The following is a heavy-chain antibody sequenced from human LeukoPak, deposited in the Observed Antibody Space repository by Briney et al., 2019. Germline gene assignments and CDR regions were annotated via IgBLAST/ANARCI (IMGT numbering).Heavy chain of an antibody. D-gene: IGHD1-26*01. Sequence: GGSLRLSCAASGFTFSSYAMSWVRQAPGKGLEWVSAISGSGGSTYYADSVKGRFTIPRDNSKNTLYLQMNSLRAEDTAVYYCAKDTGLPAEWELPYFDYWGQGTLVTVSS. CDR2: ISGSGGST. J-gene: IGHJ4*02. CDR1: GFTFSSYA. V-gene: IGHV3-23*01. CDR3: AKDTGLPAEWELPYFDY.